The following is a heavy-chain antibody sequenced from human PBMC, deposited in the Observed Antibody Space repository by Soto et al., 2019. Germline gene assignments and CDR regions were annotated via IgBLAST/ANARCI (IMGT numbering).Heavy chain of an antibody. CDR3: ARTAARKLDPRSLYYFDY. Sequence: LTCTVSGGSISSYYWSWIRQPTGKGLEWIGYIYYSGSTNYNPSLKSRVTISVDTSKNQFSLKLSSVTAADTTVYYCARTAARKLDPRSLYYFDYWGQGTLVTVSS. D-gene: IGHD2-2*01. V-gene: IGHV4-59*01. CDR2: IYYSGST. J-gene: IGHJ4*02. CDR1: GGSISSYY.